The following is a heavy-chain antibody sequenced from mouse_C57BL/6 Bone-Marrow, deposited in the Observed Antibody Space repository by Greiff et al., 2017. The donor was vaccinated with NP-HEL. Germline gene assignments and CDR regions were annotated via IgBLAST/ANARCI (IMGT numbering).Heavy chain of an antibody. CDR3: ARDRGKLVDY. CDR2: ISYDGSN. V-gene: IGHV3-6*01. J-gene: IGHJ2*01. CDR1: GYSITSGYY. Sequence: EVKLQESGPGLVKPSQSLSLTCSVTGYSITSGYYWNWIRQFPGNKLEWMGYISYDGSNNYNPSLKNRISITRDTSKNQFFLKLNSVTTEDTATYYCARDRGKLVDYWGQGTTLTVSS. D-gene: IGHD4-1*01.